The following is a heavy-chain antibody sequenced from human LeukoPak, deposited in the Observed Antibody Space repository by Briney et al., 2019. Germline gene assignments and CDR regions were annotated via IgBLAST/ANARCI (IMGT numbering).Heavy chain of an antibody. CDR1: GYTFTIYG. CDR2: INFYSGNI. V-gene: IGHV1-18*01. J-gene: IGHJ6*03. D-gene: IGHD3-16*02. Sequence: ASVTVSFRGSGYTFTIYGISGVRQARGQGGEGVGWINFYSGNIDYAQKLRGRGTMTTDTSTSTASLELRSLRSDDTAVYYCARDPAGDYVWGSYRYPYYYYSMDVWGKGTTVTVSS. CDR3: ARDPAGDYVWGSYRYPYYYYSMDV.